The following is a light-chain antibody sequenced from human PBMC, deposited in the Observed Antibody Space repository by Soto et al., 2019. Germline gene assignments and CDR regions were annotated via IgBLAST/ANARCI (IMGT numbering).Light chain of an antibody. CDR3: QQRSGWPPSLT. Sequence: EVVLTQSPATLSLSPGETATLSCRASQSVSSYLAWCQQKPGQAPRLLIYDASKTATGIPARFSGSGSGTDFTLTISSLEPVDFAVYYCQQRSGWPPSLTFGGGTKVEIK. J-gene: IGKJ4*01. CDR1: QSVSSY. CDR2: DAS. V-gene: IGKV3-11*01.